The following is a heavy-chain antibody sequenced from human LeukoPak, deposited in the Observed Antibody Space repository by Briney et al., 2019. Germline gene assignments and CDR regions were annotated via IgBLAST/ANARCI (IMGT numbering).Heavy chain of an antibody. CDR2: IKQDGSDK. CDR1: GFTFSSFW. V-gene: IGHV3-7*01. D-gene: IGHD3-3*01. CDR3: AREIFWSGYFSNLHFDF. J-gene: IGHJ4*02. Sequence: PGGSLRLSCAASGFTFSSFWMTWVRQAPGKGLEWVANIKQDGSDKHFVDSVKGRVTISRDNARNSLYLQMNSLRAEDTAVYYCAREIFWSGYFSNLHFDFWGRGTLVTVSS.